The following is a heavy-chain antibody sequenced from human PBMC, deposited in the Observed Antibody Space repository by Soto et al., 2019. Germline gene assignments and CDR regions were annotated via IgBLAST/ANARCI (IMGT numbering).Heavy chain of an antibody. V-gene: IGHV4-30-4*08. J-gene: IGHJ6*02. CDR1: GGSISSGGYY. Sequence: SETLSLTCTVSGGSISSGGYYWSWIRQPPGKGLEWIGYIYYSGSTYYNPSLKSRVTISVDTSKNQFSLKLSSVTAADTAVYYCARARHYYDSSGYPRQYYYYGMDVWGQGTTVTVSS. CDR2: IYYSGST. CDR3: ARARHYYDSSGYPRQYYYYGMDV. D-gene: IGHD3-22*01.